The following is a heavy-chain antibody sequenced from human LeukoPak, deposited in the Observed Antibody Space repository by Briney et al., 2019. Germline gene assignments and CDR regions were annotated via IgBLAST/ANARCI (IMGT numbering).Heavy chain of an antibody. V-gene: IGHV3-74*01. Sequence: PGGSLRLSCTASGFTFSTYWIHWVRQAPGKGLVWVSQIKFDGTLASYADSVEGRFTISRDNANNTLYLQMNSLGTEDTAVYYCVTGHYDSRMYFDLWGRGTLVTVSS. J-gene: IGHJ2*01. D-gene: IGHD3-16*01. CDR2: IKFDGTLA. CDR3: VTGHYDSRMYFDL. CDR1: GFTFSTYW.